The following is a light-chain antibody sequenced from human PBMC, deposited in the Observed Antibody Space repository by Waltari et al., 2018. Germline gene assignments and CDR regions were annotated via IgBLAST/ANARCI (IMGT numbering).Light chain of an antibody. CDR1: GSNLGVYGF. CDR2: DVS. V-gene: IGLV2-14*03. J-gene: IGLJ2*01. Sequence: QPALTHPPPVLGSPGQPTTIPSPGPGSNLGVYGFASGSHKHPGKAPKLMIYDVSNRPSGVSDRFSGSKSGNTASLTISGLQAEDEADYYCSSYSNTNTPYVVLLFGGGTKLTVL. CDR3: SSYSNTNTPYVVLL.